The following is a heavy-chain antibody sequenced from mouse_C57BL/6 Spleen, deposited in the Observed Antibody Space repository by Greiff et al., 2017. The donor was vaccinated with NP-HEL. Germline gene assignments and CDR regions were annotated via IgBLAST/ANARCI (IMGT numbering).Heavy chain of an antibody. CDR1: GFNIKDYY. J-gene: IGHJ2*01. Sequence: VQLKQSGAELVRPGASVKLSCTASGFNIKDYYMHWVKQRPEQGLEWIGRIDPEDGDTEYAPKFQGKVTMTADTTSNTAYLQLSSLTSEDTAVYYCTEWLLGYYFDYWGQGTTLTVSS. CDR2: IDPEDGDT. CDR3: TEWLLGYYFDY. D-gene: IGHD2-3*01. V-gene: IGHV14-1*01.